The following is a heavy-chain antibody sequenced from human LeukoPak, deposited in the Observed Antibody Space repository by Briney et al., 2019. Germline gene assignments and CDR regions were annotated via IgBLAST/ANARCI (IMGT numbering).Heavy chain of an antibody. Sequence: SVKVSCKASGGTFSSYAISWVRQAPGQGLEWMGGIIPIFGTANYAQKFQGRVTITTDESTSTAYMELSSLRSEDTAVYYCARDDLTFGGVIQGGDYWGQGTLVTVSS. V-gene: IGHV1-69*05. J-gene: IGHJ4*02. D-gene: IGHD3-16*02. CDR1: GGTFSSYA. CDR3: ARDDLTFGGVIQGGDY. CDR2: IIPIFGTA.